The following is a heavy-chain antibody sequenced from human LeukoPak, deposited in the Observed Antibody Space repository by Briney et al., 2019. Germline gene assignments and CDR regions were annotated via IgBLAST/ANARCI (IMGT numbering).Heavy chain of an antibody. J-gene: IGHJ4*02. V-gene: IGHV3-7*01. D-gene: IGHD3-10*01. CDR2: IKQDGDEK. CDR1: GFTFSSYY. CDR3: ARDPRGSEYSHFDS. Sequence: GGSLRLSCAASGFTFSSYYMRWVRQAPGKGLEWVANIKQDGDEKHHVDSVKGRFTISRDNAKSSLYRERSSLRAEDTAVYYCARDPRGSEYSHFDSWGQGSQVTVSS.